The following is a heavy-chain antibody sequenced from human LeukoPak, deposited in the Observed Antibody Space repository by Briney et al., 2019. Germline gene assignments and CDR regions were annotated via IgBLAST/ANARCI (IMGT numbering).Heavy chain of an antibody. J-gene: IGHJ4*02. Sequence: GGSLRLSCAASGFTFSSYWMHWVRHAPGKGLVRVSRINSDGSSTSYADSVKGRFTISRDNAKNTLYLQMNSLRAEDTAVYYCARVVAVAAKDYWGQGTLVTVSS. V-gene: IGHV3-74*01. CDR3: ARVVAVAAKDY. CDR2: INSDGSST. D-gene: IGHD6-19*01. CDR1: GFTFSSYW.